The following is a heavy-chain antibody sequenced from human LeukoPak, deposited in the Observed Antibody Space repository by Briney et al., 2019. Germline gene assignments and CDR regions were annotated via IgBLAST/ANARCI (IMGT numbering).Heavy chain of an antibody. J-gene: IGHJ4*02. Sequence: ASVKVSCKASGYTFTSHGISWVRQAPGQGLEWMGWISAYNGITDYAQKFQGRVTMTRNTSISTAYMELSSLRSEDTAVYYCARGLLAYSSGWYYFDYWGQGTLVTVSS. V-gene: IGHV1-18*01. D-gene: IGHD6-19*01. CDR1: GYTFTSHG. CDR3: ARGLLAYSSGWYYFDY. CDR2: ISAYNGIT.